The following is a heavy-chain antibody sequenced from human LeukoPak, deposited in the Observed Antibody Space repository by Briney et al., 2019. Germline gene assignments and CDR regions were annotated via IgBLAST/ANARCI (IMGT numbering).Heavy chain of an antibody. CDR2: ICHSGST. CDR3: ARHFSSTYFYFDY. V-gene: IGHV4-59*08. Sequence: PSESLSLTCTVSGGSISDYCWSWIRQPPGKGLEWIGYICHSGSTNYNPSLKSRVTISVDTSKNQFSLKLSSVTAADTALYYCARHFSSTYFYFDYWGQGTLVTLSS. CDR1: GGSISDYC. J-gene: IGHJ4*02. D-gene: IGHD2-2*01.